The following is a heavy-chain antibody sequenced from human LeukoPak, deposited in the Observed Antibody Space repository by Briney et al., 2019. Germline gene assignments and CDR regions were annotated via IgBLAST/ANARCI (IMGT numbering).Heavy chain of an antibody. CDR3: AREVPAAMPYYYYYMDV. Sequence: GGSLRLSCAASGFTFSSYAMSWVRQAPGKGLEWVSAISGSGGSTYYADSVKGRFTISRDNSKNTLYLQMNSLRAEDTAVYYCAREVPAAMPYYYYYMDVWGKGTTVTVSS. D-gene: IGHD2-2*01. CDR1: GFTFSSYA. V-gene: IGHV3-23*01. J-gene: IGHJ6*03. CDR2: ISGSGGST.